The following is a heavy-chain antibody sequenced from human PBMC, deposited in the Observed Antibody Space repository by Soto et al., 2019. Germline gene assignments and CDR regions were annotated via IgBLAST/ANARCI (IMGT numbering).Heavy chain of an antibody. V-gene: IGHV1-69*13. CDR2: IIPIFGTA. CDR1: GGTFSSYA. J-gene: IGHJ4*02. D-gene: IGHD3-22*01. CDR3: ARAKGGYYDSSGRTWYFDY. Sequence: SVKVSCKASGGTFSSYAISWVRQAPGQGLEWMGGIIPIFGTANYAQKFQGRVTITADESTSTAYMELSSLRSEDTAVYYCARAKGGYYDSSGRTWYFDYWGQGTLVTVS.